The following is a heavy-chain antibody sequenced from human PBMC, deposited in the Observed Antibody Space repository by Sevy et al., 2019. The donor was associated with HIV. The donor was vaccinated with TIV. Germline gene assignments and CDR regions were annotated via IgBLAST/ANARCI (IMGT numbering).Heavy chain of an antibody. CDR2: ISYDGSNK. CDR1: GFTFSSYA. J-gene: IGHJ4*02. D-gene: IGHD6-13*01. V-gene: IGHV3-30-3*01. Sequence: GGSLRLSCAASGFTFSSYAMHWVRQAPGKGLEWVAVISYDGSNKYYADSVKGRFTISRDNSKNTLYLQMNSLRAEDTAVYYCARDRGAAAGMQYHFDYWGQGTLVTVSS. CDR3: ARDRGAAAGMQYHFDY.